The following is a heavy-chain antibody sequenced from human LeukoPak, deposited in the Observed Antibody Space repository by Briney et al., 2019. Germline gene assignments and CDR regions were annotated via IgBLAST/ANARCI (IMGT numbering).Heavy chain of an antibody. CDR1: GFTFSSYA. CDR3: AKDSVYSKIYYFDY. J-gene: IGHJ4*02. V-gene: IGHV3-23*01. CDR2: NSGSGGST. Sequence: GGSLRLSCAASGFTFSSYAMSWVRQAPGKGLEWVSANSGSGGSTYYADSVKGRFTISRDNSKNTLYLQMNSLRAEDTAVYYCAKDSVYSKIYYFDYWGQGTLVTVSS. D-gene: IGHD4-11*01.